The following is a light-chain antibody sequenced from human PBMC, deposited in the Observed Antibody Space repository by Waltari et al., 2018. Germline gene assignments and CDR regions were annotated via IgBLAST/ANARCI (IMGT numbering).Light chain of an antibody. Sequence: SYVLTQPPSESVAPGKTARITCGGNNIGSKSVHWYQQKSGQAPVLVIYYDSDRPSGIPERFSGSNSGNTATQTISRVEDGDEADYHCQVWDSSSDHRVFGGGTKLTVL. V-gene: IGLV3-21*01. J-gene: IGLJ3*02. CDR2: YDS. CDR3: QVWDSSSDHRV. CDR1: NIGSKS.